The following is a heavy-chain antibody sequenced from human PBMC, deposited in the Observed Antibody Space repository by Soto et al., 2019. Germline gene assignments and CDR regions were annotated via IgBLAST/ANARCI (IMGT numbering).Heavy chain of an antibody. CDR3: ARVVAAAPVYYGMDV. Sequence: ASLKVSCTASGFTFTIYGITWVRQAPGQGLEWMGWINPYNGNTNYAQKFQGRVTMTTDTSTSTGYMELRSLRSDDTAVYYCARVVAAAPVYYGMDVWGQGTTVPVSS. V-gene: IGHV1-18*01. D-gene: IGHD2-15*01. CDR2: INPYNGNT. CDR1: GFTFTIYG. J-gene: IGHJ6*02.